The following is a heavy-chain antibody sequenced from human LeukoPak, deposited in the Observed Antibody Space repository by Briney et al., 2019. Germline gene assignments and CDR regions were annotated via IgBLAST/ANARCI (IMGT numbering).Heavy chain of an antibody. CDR1: GFRFDDYT. V-gene: IGHV3-9*01. CDR3: AKDMGASSGYTNNWTFYMDV. J-gene: IGHJ6*03. CDR2: ISWDSGSS. Sequence: GGSLRLSCAASGFRFDDYTIHWVRQVPGKGLEWVSGISWDSGSSAYADSVRGRFTISRDNAKNALYLQMNSLRAEDTALYYCAKDMGASSGYTNNWTFYMDVWGRGTTVTLSS. D-gene: IGHD1-1*01.